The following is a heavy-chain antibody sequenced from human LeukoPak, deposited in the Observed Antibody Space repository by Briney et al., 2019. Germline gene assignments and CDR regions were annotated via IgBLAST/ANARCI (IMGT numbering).Heavy chain of an antibody. J-gene: IGHJ3*02. CDR2: IYYSGTT. CDR1: GGSISSGDYY. V-gene: IGHV4-30-4*01. CDR3: ARMIGDDAFDI. Sequence: SQTQSLTCTVSGGSISSGDYYWSWIRQPPGKGLEWIGTIYYSGTTYYNPSLKSRVTISVDTSRNQFSLKLSSVTATDTAVYYCARMIGDDAFDIWGQGTMVTVSS. D-gene: IGHD3-22*01.